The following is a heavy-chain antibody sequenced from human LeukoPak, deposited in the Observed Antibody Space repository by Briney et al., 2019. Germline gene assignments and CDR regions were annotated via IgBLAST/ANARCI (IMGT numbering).Heavy chain of an antibody. Sequence: ASVTVSCTASGYSFSNFHINWVRQASGQGLEWIGWVSPKTGDRGYALKFQGRVTMTSDTSETTVYMEVRSLTSEDTAVYYCARGGRCYYDSSGYSHWGQGTLVTVSS. V-gene: IGHV1-8*01. CDR3: ARGGRCYYDSSGYSH. CDR1: GYSFSNFH. D-gene: IGHD3-22*01. J-gene: IGHJ4*02. CDR2: VSPKTGDR.